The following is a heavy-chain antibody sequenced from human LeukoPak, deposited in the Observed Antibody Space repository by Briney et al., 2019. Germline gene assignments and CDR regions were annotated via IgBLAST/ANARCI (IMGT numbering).Heavy chain of an antibody. J-gene: IGHJ4*02. V-gene: IGHV3-11*04. CDR2: ISSSGSTI. D-gene: IGHD3-10*01. Sequence: GGSLRLSCAASGFTFSDYYMSWIRQAPGKGLEWVSYISSSGSTIYYADSVKGRFTISRDNSKNTLYLQMNSLRSEDTALYYCARGYGSGTRYYFDSWGQGTLVTVSS. CDR1: GFTFSDYY. CDR3: ARGYGSGTRYYFDS.